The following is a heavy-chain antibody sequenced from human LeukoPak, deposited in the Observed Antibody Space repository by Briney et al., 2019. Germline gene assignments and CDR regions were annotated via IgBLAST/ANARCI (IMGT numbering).Heavy chain of an antibody. J-gene: IGHJ3*02. Sequence: PSQTLSLTCTVSGGSISSYYWSWIRQPSGKGLGWIGYIYYSGSTNYNPSLKSRVTISVDTSKNQFSLKLSSVTAADTAVYYCARQGDYYDSSGYAFDIWGQGTMVTVSS. CDR1: GGSISSYY. CDR3: ARQGDYYDSSGYAFDI. D-gene: IGHD3-22*01. V-gene: IGHV4-59*08. CDR2: IYYSGST.